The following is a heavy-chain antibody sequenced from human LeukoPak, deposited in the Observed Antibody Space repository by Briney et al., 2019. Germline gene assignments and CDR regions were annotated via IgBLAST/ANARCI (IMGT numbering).Heavy chain of an antibody. CDR1: GFTFSTYW. J-gene: IGHJ4*02. V-gene: IGHV3-7*05. Sequence: GGPLRLSCAGSGFTFSTYWMSWVRHAPGKGLEMVANIKEDGSEIYYVDSVKGRFTISRDNTKNSLYLQMNSLRAEDTAVYYCARTSGGWGFDFWGQGALVTVSS. D-gene: IGHD2-15*01. CDR2: IKEDGSEI. CDR3: ARTSGGWGFDF.